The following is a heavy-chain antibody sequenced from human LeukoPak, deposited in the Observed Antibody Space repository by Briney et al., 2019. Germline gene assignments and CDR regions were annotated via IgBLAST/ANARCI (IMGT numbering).Heavy chain of an antibody. J-gene: IGHJ6*02. CDR2: IIPIFGTA. CDR3: ARPGEVMVYDYYGLDV. V-gene: IGHV1-69*13. Sequence: ASVKVSCKASGGTFSIYAISWVRQAPGQGLEWMGGIIPIFGTANYAQKFQGRVTITADESTSTAYMELSSLRSEDTAVYYCARPGEVMVYDYYGLDVWGQGTTVTVSS. D-gene: IGHD2-8*01. CDR1: GGTFSIYA.